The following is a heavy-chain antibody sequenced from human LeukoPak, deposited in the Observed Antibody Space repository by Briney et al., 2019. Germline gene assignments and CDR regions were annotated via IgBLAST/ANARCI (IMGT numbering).Heavy chain of an antibody. D-gene: IGHD6-6*01. J-gene: IGHJ4*02. CDR1: GGSISSSSYY. Sequence: KTSETLSLTCTVSGGSISSSSYYWGWIRQPPGKGLEWIGSIYYSGCTNYNPSLKSRVNISVDTSKHQFSLQLSSVTPADTAVYYCARGLVHLADYWGQGTLVTVSS. CDR3: ARGLVHLADY. V-gene: IGHV4-39*07. CDR2: IYYSGCT.